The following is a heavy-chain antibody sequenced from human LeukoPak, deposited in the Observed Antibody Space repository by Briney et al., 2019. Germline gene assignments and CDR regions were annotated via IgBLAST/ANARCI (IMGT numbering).Heavy chain of an antibody. CDR1: GYTFTSYY. CDR3: ARSSSSINWFDP. CDR2: INPSGGST. V-gene: IGHV1-46*01. D-gene: IGHD6-13*01. J-gene: IGHJ5*02. Sequence: GASVKVSCKASGYTFTSYYMHWVRQAPGQGLEWMGIINPSGGSTSYAQKFQGRVTMTRDMSTNTVYMELSSLRSEDTAVYYCARSSSSINWFDPWGQGTLVTVSS.